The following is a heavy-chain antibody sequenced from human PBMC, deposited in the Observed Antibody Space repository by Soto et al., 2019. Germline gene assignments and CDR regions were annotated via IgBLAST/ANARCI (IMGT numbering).Heavy chain of an antibody. CDR1: GGTFSSYA. J-gene: IGHJ5*02. D-gene: IGHD1-7*01. CDR2: IIPIFGTA. V-gene: IGHV1-69*13. CDR3: ARDVITGTTGHSWLDP. Sequence: SVKVYCKASGGTFSSYAISWVLQAPGQGLEWMGGIIPIFGTANYAQKFQGRVTITADESTSTAYMELSSLRSEDTAVYYCARDVITGTTGHSWLDPWGQGTLVTVSS.